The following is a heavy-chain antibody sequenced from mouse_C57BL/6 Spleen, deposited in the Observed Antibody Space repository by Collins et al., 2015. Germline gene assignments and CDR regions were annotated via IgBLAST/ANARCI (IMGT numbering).Heavy chain of an antibody. J-gene: IGHJ1*03. V-gene: IGHV9-3*01. Sequence: KPGETVKISCKASGYTFTTYGMSWVKQAPGKGLKWMGWINTYSGVPTYADDFKGRFAFSLETSASTAYLQINNLKNEDTATYFCASHYYGSSYWYFDVWATGTTVTVSS. CDR2: INTYSGVP. CDR3: ASHYYGSSYWYFDV. D-gene: IGHD1-1*01. CDR1: GYTFTTYG.